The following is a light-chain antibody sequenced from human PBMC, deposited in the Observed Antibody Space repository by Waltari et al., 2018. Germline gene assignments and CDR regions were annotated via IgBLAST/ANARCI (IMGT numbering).Light chain of an antibody. CDR3: HVWDSGSDHYV. CDR2: DDG. J-gene: IGLJ1*01. CDR1: KIGSKN. V-gene: IGLV3-21*02. Sequence: SYELTQPPSVSVAPGQTARITCDGDKIGSKNVHWYQHKPGQAPVLVVYDDGGRPSGIPERFSGSNSGNTAALTISRVDAGDEAEYYCHVWDSGSDHYVFGTVTKVTVL.